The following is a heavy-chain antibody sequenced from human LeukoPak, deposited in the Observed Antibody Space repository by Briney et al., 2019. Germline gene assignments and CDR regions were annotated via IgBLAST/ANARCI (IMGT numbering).Heavy chain of an antibody. CDR1: GLTFSSYV. V-gene: IGHV3-30*18. D-gene: IGHD5-18*01. CDR2: ISYDGSNK. Sequence: GRSLRLSCAASGLTFSSYVMHWVRQAPGKGLEWVAIISYDGSNKYYADSVKGRFTISRDNSKNTLFLQMNSLRAEDTAVYYCAKDRTSVHLWLSDLDYWGQGTLVTVSS. J-gene: IGHJ4*02. CDR3: AKDRTSVHLWLSDLDY.